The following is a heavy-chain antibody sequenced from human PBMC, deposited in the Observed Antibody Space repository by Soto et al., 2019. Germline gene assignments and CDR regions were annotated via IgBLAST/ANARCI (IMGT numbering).Heavy chain of an antibody. CDR2: IGGSGGST. V-gene: IGHV3-23*01. D-gene: IGHD6-13*01. Sequence: VSLRLSCAASGFTFSSYAMSWVRQAPGKGLEGVSAIGGSGGSTYYADSVKGRFTISRDNSKNTLYLQMNSLRAEDTAVYYCASHSSSSFRWFDPWGQGTLVTVSS. CDR3: ASHSSSSFRWFDP. CDR1: GFTFSSYA. J-gene: IGHJ5*02.